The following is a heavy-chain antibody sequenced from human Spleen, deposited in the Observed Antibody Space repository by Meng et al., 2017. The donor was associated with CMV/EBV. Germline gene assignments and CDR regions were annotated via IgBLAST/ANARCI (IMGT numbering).Heavy chain of an antibody. CDR2: IYNRGYT. CDR1: GGSISSYY. J-gene: IGHJ4*02. D-gene: IGHD6-13*01. Sequence: GSLRLSCTVSGGSISSYYWSWIRQPPGKGLEWIGYIYNRGYTNYKPSLKSRVTISLDTSKNHFSLKLTSVTAADTAVYYCARGRSSGWSEEDFIGFDYWGQGTLVTVSS. V-gene: IGHV4-59*01. CDR3: ARGRSSGWSEEDFIGFDY.